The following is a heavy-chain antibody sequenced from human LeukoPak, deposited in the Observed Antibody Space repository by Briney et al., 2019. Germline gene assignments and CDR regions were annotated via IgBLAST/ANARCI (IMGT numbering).Heavy chain of an antibody. CDR2: ITDSGRT. D-gene: IGHD5-12*01. CDR3: ASVSYGYDALDG. J-gene: IGHJ3*01. Sequence: SQTQSLTCALNSGSFSGYYWAWIRQPPGKGLEWIGEITDSGRTNYSPSLKSRVTISTDTSKNQFSLSLIAVTAADTGVYYCASVSYGYDALDGWGQGTTVTVFS. CDR1: SGSFSGYY. V-gene: IGHV4-34*01.